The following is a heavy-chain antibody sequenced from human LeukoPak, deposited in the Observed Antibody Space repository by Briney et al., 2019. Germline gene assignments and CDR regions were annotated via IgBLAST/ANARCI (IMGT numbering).Heavy chain of an antibody. D-gene: IGHD5-18*01. Sequence: SETLSLTCTVSGGSISSGSYYWSWIRQPPGKGLEWIGYIYYSGSTNYNPSLKSRVTISVDTSKNQFSLKLSSVTAADTAVYYCARIGQLARFDPWGQGTLVTVSS. CDR3: ARIGQLARFDP. V-gene: IGHV4-61*01. J-gene: IGHJ5*02. CDR1: GGSISSGSYY. CDR2: IYYSGST.